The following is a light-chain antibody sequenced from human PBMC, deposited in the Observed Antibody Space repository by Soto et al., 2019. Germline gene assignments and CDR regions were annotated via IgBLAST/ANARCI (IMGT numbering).Light chain of an antibody. CDR3: SAYTVSRTYV. CDR2: NVY. CDR1: SSDVGAYNF. Sequence: QSALTQPASVSGSPGQSITISCTGTSSDVGAYNFVSWHQQHPGKAPKLMIYNVYDRPSGISYRFSGSKSGNTASLTISGLQGEDEADYYFSAYTVSRTYVVGTGTKLTVL. J-gene: IGLJ1*01. V-gene: IGLV2-14*03.